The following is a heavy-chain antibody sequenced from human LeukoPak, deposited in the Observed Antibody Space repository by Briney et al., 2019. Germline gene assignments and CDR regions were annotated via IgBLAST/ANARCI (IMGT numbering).Heavy chain of an antibody. V-gene: IGHV3-21*01. Sequence: PGGSLRLSCAASGFSFSTYSMNWVRQAPGKGLEWVSSITSSSSYIYYADSVKGRFTISRDNAKNSLFLQTDSLRAEDTAVYYCTRAITVGGITIPFDLWGCGTQVTVSS. CDR1: GFSFSTYS. D-gene: IGHD3-3*01. CDR2: ITSSSSYI. CDR3: TRAITVGGITIPFDL. J-gene: IGHJ2*01.